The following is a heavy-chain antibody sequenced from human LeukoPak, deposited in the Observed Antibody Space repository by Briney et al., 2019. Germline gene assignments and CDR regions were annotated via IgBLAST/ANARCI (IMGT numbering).Heavy chain of an antibody. D-gene: IGHD6-19*01. V-gene: IGHV3-21*01. CDR3: TRGAGTGWRFDS. CDR1: GFTFSSYN. Sequence: GGSLRLSCAASGFTFSSYNMNWVRQAPGKGLEWVSSISSSSSYIYYSDSVKGRFTISRDNAKNSLYLQMNSLKADDTAVYYCTRGAGTGWRFDSWGQGTLVTVSS. CDR2: ISSSSSYI. J-gene: IGHJ4*02.